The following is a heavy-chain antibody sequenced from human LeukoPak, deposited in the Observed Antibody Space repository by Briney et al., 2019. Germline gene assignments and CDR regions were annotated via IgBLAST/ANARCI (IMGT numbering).Heavy chain of an antibody. V-gene: IGHV4-59*12. CDR3: ARDDAPGLVASTAYAFDF. J-gene: IGHJ3*01. D-gene: IGHD2-15*01. CDR2: FYYSGST. Sequence: SETLSLTCTLSGGSISSYYGSWIRQPPGEGLEWIGYFYYSGSTNYNPSLKSRVPMSLDKPQHQFTPKLRSVTRGQPRVLYCARDDAPGLVASTAYAFDFWCQGTMVTVTS. CDR1: GGSISSYY.